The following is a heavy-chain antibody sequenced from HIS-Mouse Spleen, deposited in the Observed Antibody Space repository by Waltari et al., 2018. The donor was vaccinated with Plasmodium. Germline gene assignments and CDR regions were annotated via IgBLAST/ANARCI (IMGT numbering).Heavy chain of an antibody. J-gene: IGHJ4*02. CDR2: IYYSGRT. CDR3: ARHFGSSGYYFDY. Sequence: QVQLQESGPGLVKPSETLSLTCTVSGGSISSYYWSWIRQPPGKGLEWIGYIYYSGRTNYNPSLKSRGTISVATSKTEFALKLSSVTAADTAVYYCARHFGSSGYYFDYWGQGTLVTVSS. D-gene: IGHD3-22*01. V-gene: IGHV4-59*08. CDR1: GGSISSYY.